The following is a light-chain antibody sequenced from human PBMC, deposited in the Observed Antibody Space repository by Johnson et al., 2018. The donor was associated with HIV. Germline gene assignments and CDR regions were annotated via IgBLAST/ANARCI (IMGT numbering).Light chain of an antibody. J-gene: IGLJ1*01. V-gene: IGLV1-51*01. CDR1: SSNIGNNY. Sequence: QSVLTQPPSVSAAPGQKVTISCSGSSSNIGNNYVSWYQQLPGTAPKLLIYDNNKRPSGIPARFSGPKSGTSATLGITGLQTWDEADYYCGTWDSSLSAYVFATGTKVTVL. CDR3: GTWDSSLSAYV. CDR2: DNN.